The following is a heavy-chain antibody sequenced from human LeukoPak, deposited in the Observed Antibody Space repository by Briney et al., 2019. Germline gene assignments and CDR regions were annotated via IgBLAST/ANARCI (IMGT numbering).Heavy chain of an antibody. CDR3: AKDMSASVLLWFGESGGIDP. CDR1: GFTFDDYA. D-gene: IGHD3-10*01. Sequence: GGSLRLSCAASGFTFDDYAMHWVRQAPGKGLEWVSLISWDGGSTYYADSVKGRFTISRDNSKNSLYLQMNSLRAEDTALYYCAKDMSASVLLWFGESGGIDPWGQGTLVTVSS. V-gene: IGHV3-43D*03. J-gene: IGHJ5*02. CDR2: ISWDGGST.